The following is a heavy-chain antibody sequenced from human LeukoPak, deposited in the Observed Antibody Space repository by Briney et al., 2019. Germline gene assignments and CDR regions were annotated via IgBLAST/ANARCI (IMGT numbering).Heavy chain of an antibody. CDR2: IYYSGST. D-gene: IGHD6-19*01. CDR1: GGSISSGDYY. CDR3: ARHNQWLVPCDY. V-gene: IGHV4-30-4*08. Sequence: PSETLSLTCTVSGGSISSGDYYWSWIRQPPGKGLEWIGYIYYSGSTYYNPSLKSRVTISVDTSKNQFSLKLSSVTAADTAVYYCARHNQWLVPCDYWGQGTLVTVSS. J-gene: IGHJ4*02.